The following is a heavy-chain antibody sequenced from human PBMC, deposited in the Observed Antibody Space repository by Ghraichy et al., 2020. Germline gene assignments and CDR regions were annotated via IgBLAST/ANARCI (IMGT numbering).Heavy chain of an antibody. V-gene: IGHV1-18*01. CDR1: GYTFTSYG. D-gene: IGHD6-13*01. Sequence: ASVKVSCKASGYTFTSYGINWVRQAPGQGLEWMGWISARTGNTNYEQKVQGRVTMTTYTSTSTVYMELRSLRSDDTAVYYCARDTEIAAAGGGFDIWGQGPMVTVSS. J-gene: IGHJ3*02. CDR2: ISARTGNT. CDR3: ARDTEIAAAGGGFDI.